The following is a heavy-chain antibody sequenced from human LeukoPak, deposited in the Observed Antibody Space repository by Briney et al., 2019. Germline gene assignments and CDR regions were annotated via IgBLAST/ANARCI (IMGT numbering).Heavy chain of an antibody. J-gene: IGHJ4*02. Sequence: GRSLRLSCAASGFTFSNYGMTWVRQAPGKGLELDSGISGSGDRTYYADSVKGRFTISRDNSKNTLYLQMNNLSAEDTAVYYCAKRVPDYWGQGTLVTVSS. CDR3: AKRVPDY. V-gene: IGHV3-23*01. CDR1: GFTFSNYG. CDR2: ISGSGDRT.